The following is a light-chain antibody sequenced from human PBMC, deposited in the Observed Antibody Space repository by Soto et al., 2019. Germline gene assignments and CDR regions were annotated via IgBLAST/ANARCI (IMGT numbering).Light chain of an antibody. V-gene: IGKV3-20*01. J-gene: IGKJ3*01. CDR3: QQYDGSPLT. CDR2: GAS. CDR1: QSLSINS. Sequence: EIVLPQSPGTLSLSPGERATLSCRASQSLSINSLAWYQQKPGQSPRLLVYGASTRDTGIPDRFRGSGSGTDFALTISSLEPEDFAMYYCQQYDGSPLTCGPGTKVDIK.